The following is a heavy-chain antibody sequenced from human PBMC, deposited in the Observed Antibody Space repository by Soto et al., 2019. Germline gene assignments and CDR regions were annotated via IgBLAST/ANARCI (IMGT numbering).Heavy chain of an antibody. CDR1: GFTFSSYA. CDR3: ARPLASYSSSFDY. V-gene: IGHV3-30-3*01. D-gene: IGHD6-13*01. Sequence: PGGSLRLSCAASGFTFSSYAMHWVRQAPGKGLEWVAVISYDGSNKYYADSVKGRFTISRDNSKNTLYLQMNSLRAEDTAVYYCARPLASYSSSFDYWGQGTLVTVSS. CDR2: ISYDGSNK. J-gene: IGHJ4*02.